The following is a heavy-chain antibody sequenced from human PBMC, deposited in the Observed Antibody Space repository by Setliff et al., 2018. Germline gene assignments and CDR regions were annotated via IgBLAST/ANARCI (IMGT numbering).Heavy chain of an antibody. CDR1: GLRFSGSW. CDR2: IKGDDSER. J-gene: IGHJ3*01. CDR3: GRAGKPYAIDV. V-gene: IGHV3-7*04. Sequence: PGGSLRLSCAASGLRFSGSWMAWVRQAPGQGLEWVADIKGDDSERYYVDSVEGRFTVSRDNAMNSLFLQMDSLRVDDTAVYYCGRAGKPYAIDVWGQGTMVTVSS.